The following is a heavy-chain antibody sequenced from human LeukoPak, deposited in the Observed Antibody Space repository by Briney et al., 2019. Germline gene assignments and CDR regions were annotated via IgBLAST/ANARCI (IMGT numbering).Heavy chain of an antibody. D-gene: IGHD3-10*01. CDR1: GFTFNNYG. Sequence: GGPLRLSCAASGFTFNNYGMHWVRQAPGKGLEWVAVISTDGNYKHSADSVKGRFNISRDNSKNALYLQMNSLRVEDTAVYYCAKDRLWFGEKHLDYWGQGTPVTVSS. J-gene: IGHJ4*02. V-gene: IGHV3-30*18. CDR3: AKDRLWFGEKHLDY. CDR2: ISTDGNYK.